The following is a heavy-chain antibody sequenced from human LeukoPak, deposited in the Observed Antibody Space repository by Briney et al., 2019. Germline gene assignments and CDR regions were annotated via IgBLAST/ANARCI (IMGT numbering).Heavy chain of an antibody. Sequence: SETLSLTCSVSGDSISIYYWSWIRQPPGKGLEWIGEINHSGSTNYNPSLKSRVTISVDTSKNQFSLKLSSVTAADTAVYYCARGGGQQLVKYYFDYRGQGTLVTVSS. CDR1: GDSISIYY. CDR2: INHSGST. J-gene: IGHJ4*02. CDR3: ARGGGQQLVKYYFDY. D-gene: IGHD6-13*01. V-gene: IGHV4-34*01.